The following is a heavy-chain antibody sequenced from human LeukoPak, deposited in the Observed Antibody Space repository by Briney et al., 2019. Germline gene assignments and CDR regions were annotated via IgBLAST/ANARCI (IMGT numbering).Heavy chain of an antibody. CDR2: IRNKVYGGTT. V-gene: IGHV3-49*03. CDR3: TRGDYSNYDY. D-gene: IGHD4-11*01. Sequence: GGSLRLSCITSGFTFGDYAMSWFRKAPGKGLEWVGFIRNKVYGGTTEYAASVKGRFTISRDDSKSILYLQMNSLKTEDTAVYYCTRGDYSNYDYWGQGTLVTVSS. J-gene: IGHJ4*02. CDR1: GFTFGDYA.